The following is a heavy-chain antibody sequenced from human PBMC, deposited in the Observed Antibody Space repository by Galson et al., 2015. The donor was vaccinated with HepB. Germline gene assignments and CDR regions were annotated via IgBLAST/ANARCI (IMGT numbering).Heavy chain of an antibody. D-gene: IGHD6-13*01. CDR1: GFTFSSYA. Sequence: SLRLSCAASGFTFSSYAMSWVRQSPGKGLEWVSAISGSGGSTYYADSVKGRFTISRDNSKNTLYLQMNSLRAEDTAVYYCAIFNSISSWYAAGYFQHWGQGTLVTVSS. J-gene: IGHJ1*01. CDR3: AIFNSISSWYAAGYFQH. V-gene: IGHV3-23*01. CDR2: ISGSGGST.